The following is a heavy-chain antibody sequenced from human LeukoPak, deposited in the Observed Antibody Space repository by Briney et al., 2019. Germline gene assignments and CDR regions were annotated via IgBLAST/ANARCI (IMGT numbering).Heavy chain of an antibody. J-gene: IGHJ4*02. CDR3: ARDREGIVMTGTTPHY. CDR2: INAYNGNT. CDR1: GCTFSNYG. D-gene: IGHD1-1*01. V-gene: IGHV1-18*01. Sequence: GASVKVSCKASGCTFSNYGINWVRQAPGQGLEWMGWINAYNGNTNYAQKFHGRVTMTTDTSTNTAYMELRSLRSDDTAVYYCARDREGIVMTGTTPHYWGQGTLVTVSS.